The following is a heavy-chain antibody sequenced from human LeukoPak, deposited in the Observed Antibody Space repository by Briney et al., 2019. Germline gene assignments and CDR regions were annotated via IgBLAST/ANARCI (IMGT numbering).Heavy chain of an antibody. CDR1: EFTFRNYG. CDR3: AKDLNYGGNSPFGH. J-gene: IGHJ4*02. V-gene: IGHV3-30*18. CDR2: ISYDGSNE. Sequence: GGSLRLSCAVSEFTFRNYGMHWVRQAPGKRLEWVAVISYDGSNEYYADSVKGRFTISRDNSKNTLYLQMNSLRAEDTAVYYCAKDLNYGGNSPFGHWGQGTLVTVSS. D-gene: IGHD4-23*01.